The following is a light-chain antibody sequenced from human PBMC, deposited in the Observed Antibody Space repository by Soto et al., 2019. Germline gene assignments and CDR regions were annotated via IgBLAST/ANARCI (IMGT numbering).Light chain of an antibody. CDR1: QDINNY. CDR2: GVS. V-gene: IGKV1-27*01. J-gene: IGKJ2*01. CDR3: QKYNSAPYT. Sequence: DIQMTQSPSSLSASVGDRVTITCRASQDINNYLAWYQQKPGKVPKLLIYGVSTLQSGVPSRFSCSGSGTDFALTISSLQPEDVATYYCQKYNSAPYTFGQGTKLEIK.